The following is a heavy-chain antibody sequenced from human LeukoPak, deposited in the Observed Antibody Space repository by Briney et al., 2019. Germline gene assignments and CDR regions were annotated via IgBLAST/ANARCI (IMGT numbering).Heavy chain of an antibody. J-gene: IGHJ6*03. V-gene: IGHV3-23*01. CDR3: ARDNPYYDFWSGYSDYYYYFMDV. CDR2: ISGSGGST. CDR1: GFTFSSYA. D-gene: IGHD3-3*01. Sequence: GGSLRLSCAASGFTFSSYAMSWVRQAPGKGLEWVSAISGSGGSTYYADSVKGRFTISRDNSKNTLYLQMNSLRAEDTAVYYCARDNPYYDFWSGYSDYYYYFMDVWGKGTTVTVSS.